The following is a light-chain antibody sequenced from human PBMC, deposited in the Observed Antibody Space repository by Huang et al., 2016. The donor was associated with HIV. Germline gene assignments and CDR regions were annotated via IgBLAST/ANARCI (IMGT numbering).Light chain of an antibody. CDR2: AAS. CDR3: QQTYSPPWT. CDR1: QSISTY. V-gene: IGKV1-39*01. J-gene: IGKJ1*01. Sequence: DIQMNQSPSSLSASVGDRVTITCPASQSISTYLNWYQQRPGKAPRLLLYAASSLQSGVPSRFRGGGSGTGFTLTISSLQIEDFATYFCQQTYSPPWTFGQGTKVEIK.